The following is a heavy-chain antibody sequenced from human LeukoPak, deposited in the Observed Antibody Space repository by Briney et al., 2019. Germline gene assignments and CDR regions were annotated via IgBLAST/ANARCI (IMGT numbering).Heavy chain of an antibody. CDR1: GFTFSSYA. J-gene: IGHJ2*01. CDR2: ISGSGDST. D-gene: IGHD4-17*01. Sequence: PGGSLRLSCAASGFTFSSYAMSWVRQAPGKGLEWVSAISGSGDSTYYADSVKGRFTISRDNSKNTLYLQMNSLRAEDTAVYYCAKSNTVTTWDWYFDLWGRGTLVTVSS. V-gene: IGHV3-23*01. CDR3: AKSNTVTTWDWYFDL.